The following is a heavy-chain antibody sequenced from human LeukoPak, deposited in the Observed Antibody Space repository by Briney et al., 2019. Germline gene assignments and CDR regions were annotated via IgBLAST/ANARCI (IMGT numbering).Heavy chain of an antibody. V-gene: IGHV3-64D*06. D-gene: IGHD3-22*01. CDR3: VKPITKIVVVITGFDY. CDR2: ISSNGGST. J-gene: IGHJ4*02. CDR1: GFTLSSYA. Sequence: GECLRLSCSASGFTLSSYAMDWVRQAPGKGLEYVSAISSNGGSTYYADSVKGRFTISRDNSENTLYLQMSSLRAEDTAVYYCVKPITKIVVVITGFDYWGQGTLVTVSS.